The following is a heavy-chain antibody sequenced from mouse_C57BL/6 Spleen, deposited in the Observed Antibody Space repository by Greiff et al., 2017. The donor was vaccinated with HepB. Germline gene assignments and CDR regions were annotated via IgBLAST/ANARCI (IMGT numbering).Heavy chain of an antibody. J-gene: IGHJ2*01. V-gene: IGHV7-3*01. CDR2: IRNKANGYTT. Sequence: EVKLMESGGGLVQPGGSLSLSCAASGFTFTDYYMSWVRQPPGKALEWLGFIRNKANGYTTEYSSSVKGRFTISRDNSQSILYLQMKALRAEDSAAYSCASCGYYIDCGGQGTTLTVSS. CDR3: ASCGYYIDC. CDR1: GFTFTDYY.